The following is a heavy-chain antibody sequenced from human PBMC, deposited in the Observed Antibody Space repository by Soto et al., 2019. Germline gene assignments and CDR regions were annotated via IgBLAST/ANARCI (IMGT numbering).Heavy chain of an antibody. CDR1: GYTFTGYY. CDR3: AIYCSSTSCYPYYYYGMDV. V-gene: IGHV1-2*02. Sequence: ASVKVSCKASGYTFTGYYMRWVRQAPGQGLECMGWINPNSGGTNYAQKFQGRVTMTRDTSISTAYMELSRLRSDDTAVYYCAIYCSSTSCYPYYYYGMDVCGQGTSVTVSS. CDR2: INPNSGGT. D-gene: IGHD2-2*01. J-gene: IGHJ6*02.